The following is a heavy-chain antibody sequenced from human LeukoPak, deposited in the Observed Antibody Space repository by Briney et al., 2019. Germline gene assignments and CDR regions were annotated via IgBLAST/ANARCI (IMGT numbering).Heavy chain of an antibody. V-gene: IGHV3-30*04. CDR2: ISYDGSNK. CDR1: GFTFSTYV. D-gene: IGHD5-24*01. J-gene: IGHJ4*02. CDR3: ARGGRDGYNFGY. Sequence: GGSLRLSCAASGFTFSTYVIHWVRQAPGKGLEWVAVISYDGSNKYYADSVKGRFTISRDNSKNTLYLQMNSLRAEDTAVYYCARGGRDGYNFGYWGQGTLVTVSS.